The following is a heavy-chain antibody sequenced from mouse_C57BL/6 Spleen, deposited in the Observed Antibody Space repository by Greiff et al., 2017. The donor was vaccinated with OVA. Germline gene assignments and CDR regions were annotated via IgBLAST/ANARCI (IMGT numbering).Heavy chain of an antibody. CDR2: IYPRSGNT. CDR3: ARDGGYPRFAY. Sequence: QVQLKQSGVELARPGVSVKLSCKAFGYTFTSYGISWVKQRTGQGLEWIGEIYPRSGNTYYNEKFKGKATLTADKSSSTAYMELRSLTSEDSAVYFCARDGGYPRFAYWGQGTLVTVSA. J-gene: IGHJ3*01. V-gene: IGHV1-81*01. D-gene: IGHD2-2*01. CDR1: GYTFTSYG.